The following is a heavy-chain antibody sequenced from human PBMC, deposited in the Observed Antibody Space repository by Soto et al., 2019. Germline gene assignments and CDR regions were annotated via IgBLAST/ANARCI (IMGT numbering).Heavy chain of an antibody. J-gene: IGHJ4*02. Sequence: GXSMKLACAASGFTFSSYGIHWVVQAPGKGLEWVAVISYDGSNKYYADSVKGRFTISRDNSKNTLYLQMNSLRAEDTAVYYCAKPQFPDYGDYYFDYWGQGTLVTVSS. CDR3: AKPQFPDYGDYYFDY. D-gene: IGHD4-17*01. V-gene: IGHV3-30*18. CDR2: ISYDGSNK. CDR1: GFTFSSYG.